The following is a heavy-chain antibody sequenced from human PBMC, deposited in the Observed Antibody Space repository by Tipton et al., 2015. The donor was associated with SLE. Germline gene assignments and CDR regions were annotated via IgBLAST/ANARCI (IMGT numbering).Heavy chain of an antibody. V-gene: IGHV3-53*01. D-gene: IGHD2-21*01. CDR3: ARATLTAYPYYFDS. Sequence: GSLRLSCAASGFTVSDTYVTWVRQTPGKALEWVSIIYTVGDAYYADSVKGRFTISRDTSKNPIYLQMNSLRAEDTAVYYCARATLTAYPYYFDSWGQGALVIVSS. CDR2: IYTVGDA. CDR1: GFTVSDTY. J-gene: IGHJ4*02.